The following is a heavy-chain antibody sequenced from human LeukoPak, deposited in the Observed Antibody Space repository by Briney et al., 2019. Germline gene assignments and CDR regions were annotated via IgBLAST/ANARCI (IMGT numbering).Heavy chain of an antibody. CDR1: GFIFSTYG. D-gene: IGHD3-22*01. CDR2: LRSDGTDH. CDR3: GKHDSSSYY. Sequence: GGSLRLSCAASGFIFSTYGMHWVGQAPGKGREWVAFLRSDGTDHHYADSVQGRFTISRDNSKSTLVLQMNSLRAEDTAVYYCGKHDSSSYYWGQGTLVTVSS. V-gene: IGHV3-30*02. J-gene: IGHJ4*02.